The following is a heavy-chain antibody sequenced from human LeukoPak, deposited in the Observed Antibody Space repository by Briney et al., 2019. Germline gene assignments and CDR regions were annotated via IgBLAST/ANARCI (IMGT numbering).Heavy chain of an antibody. V-gene: IGHV1-18*01. CDR1: GYTFTSYG. CDR2: ISAYNGNT. Sequence: ASVKVSCKASGYTFTSYGISWVRQAPGQGLEWMGWISAYNGNTHYAQKLQGRVTITRNTSISTAYMELSSLRSEDTAVYYCARKVVAARRWNWFDPWGQGTLVTVSS. J-gene: IGHJ5*02. D-gene: IGHD6-6*01. CDR3: ARKVVAARRWNWFDP.